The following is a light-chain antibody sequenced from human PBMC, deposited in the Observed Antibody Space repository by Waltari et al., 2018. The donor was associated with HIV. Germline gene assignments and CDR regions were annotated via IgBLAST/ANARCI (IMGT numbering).Light chain of an antibody. Sequence: EIVLTQSPGTLSLSPGERATLSCRASQIVSSAYLAWYQQKPGQAPRLLIYGASTSATGVPERFSGSGCGTDFTLTITRLEPEDFAVYYCQQYGDSPETFGQGARVQI. J-gene: IGKJ1*01. CDR2: GAS. CDR1: QIVSSAY. V-gene: IGKV3-20*01. CDR3: QQYGDSPET.